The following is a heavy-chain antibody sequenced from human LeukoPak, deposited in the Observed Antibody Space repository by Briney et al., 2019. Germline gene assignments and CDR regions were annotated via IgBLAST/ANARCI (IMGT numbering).Heavy chain of an antibody. D-gene: IGHD3/OR15-3a*01. V-gene: IGHV4-59*01. CDR1: GGSINSYY. CDR2: VYYTGST. Sequence: SETLSLTCTVSGGSINSYYWSWIRQPPGKGLECIGHVYYTGSTYSKPSLESRVTISVDTAKNHISLKLSSVTAADTAVYYCARYEEFSTGYSASSPRHYFDHWGQGTLVTVSS. J-gene: IGHJ4*02. CDR3: ARYEEFSTGYSASSPRHYFDH.